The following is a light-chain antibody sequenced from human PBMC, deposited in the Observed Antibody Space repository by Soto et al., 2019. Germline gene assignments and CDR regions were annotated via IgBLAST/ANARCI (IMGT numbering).Light chain of an antibody. CDR3: KQYNNYPYT. CDR2: TAS. V-gene: IGKV1-5*03. Sequence: DIQMTQSPSTLSASIGDRVTITCRASQTVNRWLAWYQQKPGKAPKLLMYTASTLERGAPSRFSGSGSGTEFTLTISSLQPDDFPTYYCKQYNNYPYTFVQGTKL. CDR1: QTVNRW. J-gene: IGKJ2*01.